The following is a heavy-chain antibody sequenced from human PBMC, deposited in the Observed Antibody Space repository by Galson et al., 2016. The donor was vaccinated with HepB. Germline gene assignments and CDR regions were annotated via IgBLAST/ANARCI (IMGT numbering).Heavy chain of an antibody. V-gene: IGHV3-23*01. CDR2: LSGSGGST. CDR3: AKVPYYNYWYFVL. J-gene: IGHJ2*01. D-gene: IGHD3-22*01. Sequence: SLRLSCAASGFTFSNYAMTWVRQAPGKGLEWVSALSGSGGSTYYADSVKGRFTISRDNSKSTLSLQMNSLRAEDTAIYYCAKVPYYNYWYFVLWGRGTRVTVSS. CDR1: GFTFSNYA.